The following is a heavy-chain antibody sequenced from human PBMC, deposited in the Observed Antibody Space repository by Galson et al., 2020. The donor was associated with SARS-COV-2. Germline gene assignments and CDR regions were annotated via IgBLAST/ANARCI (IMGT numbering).Heavy chain of an antibody. CDR1: GGSINRGGLY. Sequence: SETLSLTCSVSGGSINRGGLYWSWIRQHPGKALEWLGYMYYDGDTYYNPSLKSRVIISMDTSKNQFSLHLSSVTAADTAVYYCARVTGMPYNWFDPWGQGTLVTVSS. CDR2: MYYDGDT. CDR3: ARVTGMPYNWFDP. D-gene: IGHD2-2*01. V-gene: IGHV4-31*03. J-gene: IGHJ5*02.